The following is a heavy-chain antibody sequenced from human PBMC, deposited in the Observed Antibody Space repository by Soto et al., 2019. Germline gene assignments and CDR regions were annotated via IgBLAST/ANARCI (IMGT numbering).Heavy chain of an antibody. CDR2: IWYDGSKK. CDR1: GFTFSNYG. V-gene: IGHV3-33*01. J-gene: IGHJ6*02. CDR3: AREQSFELNYFYCYAMDV. D-gene: IGHD1-26*01. Sequence: QVQLVESGGGVVQPGRSLRLSCAASGFTFSNYGMHWVRQAPGKGLEWVAVIWYDGSKKYFADSVKGRFTISRDNSKNTLYLQMNSLTAEDTAVSHCAREQSFELNYFYCYAMDVWGQGTTVTVSS.